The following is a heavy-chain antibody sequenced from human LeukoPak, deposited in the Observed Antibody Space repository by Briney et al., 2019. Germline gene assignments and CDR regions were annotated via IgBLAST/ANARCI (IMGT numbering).Heavy chain of an antibody. CDR3: TRVGYYYGSGSYYKRYFDY. CDR1: GFTFGDYA. CDR2: IRSKAYSGTT. D-gene: IGHD3-10*01. J-gene: IGHJ4*02. Sequence: PGGSLRLSCTAAGFTFGDYAMGWVRQPPGRGLGWVGFIRSKAYSGTTEYAASVKGRFTISRDDSKSIAHLQMNSLKTEDTAVYYCTRVGYYYGSGSYYKRYFDYWGQGTLVTVSS. V-gene: IGHV3-49*04.